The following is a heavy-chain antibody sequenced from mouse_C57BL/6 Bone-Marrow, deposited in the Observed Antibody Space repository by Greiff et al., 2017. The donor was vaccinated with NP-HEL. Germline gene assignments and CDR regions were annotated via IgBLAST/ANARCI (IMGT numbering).Heavy chain of an antibody. CDR1: GYTFTDYY. CDR3: ARRYYYGRGYWYFDV. J-gene: IGHJ1*03. Sequence: VQLQQSGPVLVKPGASVKMSCKASGYTFTDYYMNWVKQSHGKSLEWIGVINPYNGGTSYNQKFKGKATLTVDKSSSTAYMELNSLTSEDSAVYYCARRYYYGRGYWYFDVWGTGTTVTVSS. V-gene: IGHV1-19*01. CDR2: INPYNGGT. D-gene: IGHD1-1*01.